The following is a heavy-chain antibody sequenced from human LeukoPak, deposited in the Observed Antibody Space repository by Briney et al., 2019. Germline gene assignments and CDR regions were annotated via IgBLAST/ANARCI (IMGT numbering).Heavy chain of an antibody. D-gene: IGHD3-10*01. CDR3: ARGRDSGSFIIDY. CDR1: GFTFASYA. Sequence: GRSLRLSCAGSGFTFASYAVHWVRQAPGKRLEWVAFISSDGTTEHYRDSVRGRFTLSRDNSKNTVSLQMNSLGTEDTAVYYCARGRDSGSFIIDYWGQGTLVTVSS. J-gene: IGHJ4*02. CDR2: ISSDGTTE. V-gene: IGHV3-30-3*01.